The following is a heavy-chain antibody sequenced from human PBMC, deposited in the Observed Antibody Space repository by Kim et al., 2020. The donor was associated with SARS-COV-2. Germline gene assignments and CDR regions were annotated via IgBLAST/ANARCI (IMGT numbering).Heavy chain of an antibody. D-gene: IGHD3-22*01. CDR1: GGSISSGGYS. CDR3: ARVGNYYDSSGYSHDAFDI. Sequence: SETLSLTCAVSGGSISSGGYSWSWIRQPPGKGLEWIGYIYHSGSTYYNPSLKSRVTISVDRSKNQFSLKLSSVTAADTAVYYCARVGNYYDSSGYSHDAFDIWGQGTMVTVSS. V-gene: IGHV4-30-2*01. CDR2: IYHSGST. J-gene: IGHJ3*02.